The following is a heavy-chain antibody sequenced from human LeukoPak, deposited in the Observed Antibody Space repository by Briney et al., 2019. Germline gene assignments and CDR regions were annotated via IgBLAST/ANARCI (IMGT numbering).Heavy chain of an antibody. V-gene: IGHV3-48*01. Sequence: GGSLRLSCAASGFTFSSYSMNWVRQAPGKGLEWVSYISSSSSTIYYADSVKGRFTISRDNAKNSLYLQMNSLRAEDTAVYYCAREKRKQQLVRMGYFDLWGRGTLVTVSS. D-gene: IGHD6-13*01. CDR3: AREKRKQQLVRMGYFDL. J-gene: IGHJ2*01. CDR2: ISSSSSTI. CDR1: GFTFSSYS.